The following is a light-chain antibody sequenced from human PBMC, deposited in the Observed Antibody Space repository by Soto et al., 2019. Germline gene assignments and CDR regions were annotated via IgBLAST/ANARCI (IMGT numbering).Light chain of an antibody. CDR1: QGISSY. Sequence: AIRMTQSPSSFSASTGDRVTITCRASQGISSYLAWYQQKPGKAPKLLIYAASTLHSGVPSRFSGSGSGTDFTLTISCLQSEDFATYYCQPYYSYPTFGQGTKVEIK. CDR2: AAS. J-gene: IGKJ1*01. V-gene: IGKV1-8*01. CDR3: QPYYSYPT.